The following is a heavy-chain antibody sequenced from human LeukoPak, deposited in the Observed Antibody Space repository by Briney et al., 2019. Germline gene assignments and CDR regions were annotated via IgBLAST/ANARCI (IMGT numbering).Heavy chain of an antibody. CDR3: ARVKNIAVAADYFDS. Sequence: SETLSLTCVVSGFSIGSGYFWGWIRQPPGKGLEWSGSIHHSGNTYYNPSLKSRVAASVDTSKNQFSLKLNSVTAADTATYHCARVKNIAVAADYFDSWGQGTLVTVSS. CDR1: GFSIGSGYF. CDR2: IHHSGNT. V-gene: IGHV4-38-2*01. J-gene: IGHJ4*02. D-gene: IGHD6-19*01.